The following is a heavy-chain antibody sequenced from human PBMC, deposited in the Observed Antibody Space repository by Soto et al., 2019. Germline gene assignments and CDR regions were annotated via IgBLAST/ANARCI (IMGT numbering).Heavy chain of an antibody. V-gene: IGHV4-30-4*01. Sequence: SETLSLTCTVSGGSISSGDYYWSWIRQPPGKGLEWIGYIYYSGSTYYNPSLKSRVTISVDTSKNQFSLKLSSVTAADTAVYYFARDMSITGTTGDNWFDPWGQGTLVTVSS. CDR3: ARDMSITGTTGDNWFDP. D-gene: IGHD1-20*01. CDR1: GGSISSGDYY. J-gene: IGHJ5*02. CDR2: IYYSGST.